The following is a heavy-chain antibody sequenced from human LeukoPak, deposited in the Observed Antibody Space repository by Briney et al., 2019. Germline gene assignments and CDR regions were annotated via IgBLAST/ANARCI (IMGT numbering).Heavy chain of an antibody. J-gene: IGHJ5*02. V-gene: IGHV1-2*02. CDR2: INPNSGGT. CDR1: GYTFTGYY. D-gene: IGHD2-15*01. Sequence: GASVKVSCKASGYTFTGYYMHWVRQAPGQGLEWMGWINPNSGGTNYAQKFQGRVTMTRDTSISTAYMELSRLRSDDTAVYYCARDSLRRYCSGGSCYGKGAWFDPWGQGTLVTVSS. CDR3: ARDSLRRYCSGGSCYGKGAWFDP.